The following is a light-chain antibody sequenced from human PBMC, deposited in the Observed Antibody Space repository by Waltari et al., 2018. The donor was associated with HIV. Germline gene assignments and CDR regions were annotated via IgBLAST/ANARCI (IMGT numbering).Light chain of an antibody. Sequence: DIQMTQSPSTLSASVGYSVTITCRASQSISSWLAWYQQKPGKAQKLLINKASTLESGVPLRFSGSASGTEFTLTITSLQPDDFATYYCQHYNNFPWTFGQGTKVEI. CDR1: QSISSW. CDR3: QHYNNFPWT. CDR2: KAS. J-gene: IGKJ1*01. V-gene: IGKV1-5*03.